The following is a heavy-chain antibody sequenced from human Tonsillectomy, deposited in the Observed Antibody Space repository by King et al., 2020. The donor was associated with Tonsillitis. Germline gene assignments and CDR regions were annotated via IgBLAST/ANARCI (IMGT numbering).Heavy chain of an antibody. CDR3: ARGRCSGGSCYSDY. D-gene: IGHD2-15*01. V-gene: IGHV4-59*01. CDR2: NYYSGST. Sequence: VQLQESGPGLVKPSETLSLTCTVSGGSISSYYWNWIRQPPGKGLEWIGYNYYSGSTNYNPSLKSRVTISVDTSKNQFSLKLSSVTAADTAVYYCARGRCSGGSCYSDYWGQGTLVTVSS. CDR1: GGSISSYY. J-gene: IGHJ4*02.